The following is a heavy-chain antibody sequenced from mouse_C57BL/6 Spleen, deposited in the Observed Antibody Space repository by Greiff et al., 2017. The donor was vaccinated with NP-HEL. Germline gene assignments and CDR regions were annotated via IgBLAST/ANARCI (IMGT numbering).Heavy chain of an antibody. Sequence: EVKVVESGGDLVKPGGSLKLSCAASGFTFSSYGMSWVRQTPDKRLEWVATISSGGSYTYYPDSVKGRFTISRDNAKNTLYLQMSSLKSEDTAMYYCARWNSNYYDYWGQGTTLTVSS. V-gene: IGHV5-6*01. CDR1: GFTFSSYG. D-gene: IGHD2-5*01. J-gene: IGHJ2*01. CDR2: ISSGGSYT. CDR3: ARWNSNYYDY.